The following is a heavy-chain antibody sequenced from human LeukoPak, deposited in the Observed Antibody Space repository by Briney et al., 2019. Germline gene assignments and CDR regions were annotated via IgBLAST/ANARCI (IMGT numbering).Heavy chain of an antibody. Sequence: ASVKVSCKASGGTFSSYAISWVRQAPGQGLEWMGGIIPIFGTANYAQKFQGRVTITADESTSTAYMELSSLRSEDTAVYYCARARGWYYDSSGCADAFDIWGQGTMVTVSS. CDR2: IIPIFGTA. D-gene: IGHD3-22*01. V-gene: IGHV1-69*13. CDR3: ARARGWYYDSSGCADAFDI. CDR1: GGTFSSYA. J-gene: IGHJ3*02.